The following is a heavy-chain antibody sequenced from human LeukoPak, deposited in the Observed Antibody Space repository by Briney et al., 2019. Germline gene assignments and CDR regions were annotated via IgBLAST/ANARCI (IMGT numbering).Heavy chain of an antibody. J-gene: IGHJ5*02. CDR2: ISGSGGST. D-gene: IGHD5-12*01. CDR1: GFTFSSYA. V-gene: IGHV3-23*01. CDR3: AKDRVSRYGAYDCGGS. Sequence: PGGSLRLSCAASGFTFSSYAMSWVRQAPGKGLEWVSAISGSGGSTYYADSVKGRFTISRDNSKNTLFLHMNSLRAEDTAIYYCAKDRVSRYGAYDCGGSWGQGTLVTVSS.